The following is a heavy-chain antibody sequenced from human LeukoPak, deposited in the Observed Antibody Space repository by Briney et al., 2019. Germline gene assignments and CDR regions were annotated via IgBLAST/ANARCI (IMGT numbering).Heavy chain of an antibody. D-gene: IGHD4-17*01. Sequence: GGSLRLSCAASGFTFSSYWMSWVRQAPGKGLEWVANIKQDGSEKYYVDSVKGRFTISRDNAKNSLYLQMNSLRAEDTAVYYCARDPYGDYAWFDPWGQGTLVTVSS. CDR1: GFTFSSYW. V-gene: IGHV3-7*01. CDR3: ARDPYGDYAWFDP. J-gene: IGHJ5*02. CDR2: IKQDGSEK.